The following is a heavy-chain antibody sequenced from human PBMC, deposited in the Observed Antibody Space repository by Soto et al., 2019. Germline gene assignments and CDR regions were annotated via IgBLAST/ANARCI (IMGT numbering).Heavy chain of an antibody. CDR2: LYSGGTAT. V-gene: IGHV3-53*01. J-gene: IGHJ6*02. CDR3: AREYTAWPLAYGLDV. CDR1: GFSISDNY. Sequence: PGGSLRLSCAASGFSISDNYMTWVRQAPGKGLEWVSVLYSGGTATSYADSVKGRFTVSRDTSKNTLSLQLDSLRAEDTAVYYCAREYTAWPLAYGLDVWGQGTTVTVSS. D-gene: IGHD2-2*02.